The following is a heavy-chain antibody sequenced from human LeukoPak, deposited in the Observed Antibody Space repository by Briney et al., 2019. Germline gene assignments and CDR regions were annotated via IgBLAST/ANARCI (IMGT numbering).Heavy chain of an antibody. CDR3: ARDKAGYSSGWYTFDY. J-gene: IGHJ4*02. D-gene: IGHD6-19*01. V-gene: IGHV3-21*01. CDR1: GFTFSSYS. CDR2: ISSGSTYI. Sequence: PGASLRLSCAASGFTFSSYSMNWVRQAPGKGLEWVSSISSGSTYIYYADSVKGRFTISRDNAKNSLYLQMNSLRAEDTAVYYCARDKAGYSSGWYTFDYWGQGTLVTVSS.